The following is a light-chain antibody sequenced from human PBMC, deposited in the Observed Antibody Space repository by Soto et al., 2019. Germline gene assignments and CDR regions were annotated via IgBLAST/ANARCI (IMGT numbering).Light chain of an antibody. CDR1: RSNIGSNT. CDR3: AAWDGSMNGPV. J-gene: IGLJ3*02. CDR2: SHN. V-gene: IGLV1-44*01. Sequence: QSVLIQPPSSSGTPGQRVTISCSGSRSNIGSNTVNWYQQLPGPAPKLRIYSHNQRPSGVPDGFSGSKSGTSASLAISAFQSEDESDYYCAAWDGSMNGPVFGGGTTLPVL.